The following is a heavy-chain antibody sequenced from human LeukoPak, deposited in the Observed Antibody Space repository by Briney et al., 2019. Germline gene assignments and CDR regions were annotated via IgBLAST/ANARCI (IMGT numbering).Heavy chain of an antibody. CDR1: GFTFSNYG. D-gene: IGHD2-21*02. CDR3: ASGDFEFDFDY. CDR2: ISKGGNNK. J-gene: IGHJ4*02. Sequence: PGGSLRLSCAAAGFTFSNYGMHWVRQAPGKGLEWVALISKGGNNKYYAGSVKGRITISRDNSKNTLYLQMNSLRAEDTAVYYCASGDFEFDFDYWGQGTLVTVSS. V-gene: IGHV3-30*03.